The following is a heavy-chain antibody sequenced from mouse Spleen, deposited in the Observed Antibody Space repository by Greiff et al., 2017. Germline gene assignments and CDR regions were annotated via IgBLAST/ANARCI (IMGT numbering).Heavy chain of an antibody. Sequence: EVKVEESGGGLVKPGGSLKLSCAASGFTFSDYGMHWVRQAPEKGLEWVAYISSGSSTIYYADTVKGRFTISRDNAKNTLFLQMTSLRSEDTAIYYCARDYYGPDYWGQGTTLTVSS. V-gene: IGHV5-17*01. CDR3: ARDYYGPDY. CDR1: GFTFSDYG. CDR2: ISSGSSTI. D-gene: IGHD1-1*01. J-gene: IGHJ2*01.